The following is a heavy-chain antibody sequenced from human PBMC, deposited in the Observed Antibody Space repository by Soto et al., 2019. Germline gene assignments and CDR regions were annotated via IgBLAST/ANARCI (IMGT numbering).Heavy chain of an antibody. CDR1: GFTFDDYA. Sequence: EVQLVESGVGLVQPGRSLRLSCAASGFTFDDYAMHWVRQAPGKGLEWVSGISWNSGSIGYADSVKGRFTISRDNAKNSLYLQMNSLRAEDTALYYCAKDKVTMVRGVDHYFDYWGQGTLVTVSS. J-gene: IGHJ4*02. D-gene: IGHD3-10*01. CDR2: ISWNSGSI. CDR3: AKDKVTMVRGVDHYFDY. V-gene: IGHV3-9*01.